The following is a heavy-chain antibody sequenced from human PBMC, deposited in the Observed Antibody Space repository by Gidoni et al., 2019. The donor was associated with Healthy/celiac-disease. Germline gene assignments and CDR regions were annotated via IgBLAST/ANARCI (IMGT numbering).Heavy chain of an antibody. D-gene: IGHD3-10*01. CDR1: GGTFSSYT. Sequence: QVQLVQSGAEVKKPGSSVKVSCKASGGTFSSYTISWVRQAPGQGLEWMGRIIPILGIANYAQKFQGRVTITADKSTSTAYMELSSLRSEDTAVYYCARSKELGDYYGMDVWGQGTTVTVSS. J-gene: IGHJ6*02. V-gene: IGHV1-69*02. CDR3: ARSKELGDYYGMDV. CDR2: IIPILGIA.